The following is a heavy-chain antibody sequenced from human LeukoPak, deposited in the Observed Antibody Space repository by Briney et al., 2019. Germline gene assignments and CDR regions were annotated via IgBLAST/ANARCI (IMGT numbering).Heavy chain of an antibody. J-gene: IGHJ6*03. Sequence: SETLSLTCTVSGGSISSYYWSWIRQPAGKGLEWIGRIYTSGSTNYNPSLKIRVTMSVDTSKNQFSLKLSSVTAADTAVYYCARMARGYSGYDYYYYYYMDVWGKGTTVTISS. CDR3: ARMARGYSGYDYYYYYYMDV. CDR2: IYTSGST. CDR1: GGSISSYY. V-gene: IGHV4-4*07. D-gene: IGHD5-12*01.